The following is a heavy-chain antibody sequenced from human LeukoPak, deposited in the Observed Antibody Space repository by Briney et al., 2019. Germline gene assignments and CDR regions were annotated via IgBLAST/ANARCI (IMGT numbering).Heavy chain of an antibody. CDR3: ARSSKTQWLSPGDGFDI. D-gene: IGHD6-19*01. CDR2: IYATGST. J-gene: IGHJ3*02. Sequence: SETLSLTCIVSGDSINSYSWNWIRQPAGKGLEWIGRIYATGSTNYNPSLRSRVTISVDTSKNQFSLKFTSMTAADTAVYYCARSSKTQWLSPGDGFDIWGRGTLVTVSS. V-gene: IGHV4-4*07. CDR1: GDSINSYS.